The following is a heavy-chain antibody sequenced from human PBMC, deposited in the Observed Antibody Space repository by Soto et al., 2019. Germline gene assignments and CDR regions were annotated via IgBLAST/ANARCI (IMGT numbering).Heavy chain of an antibody. J-gene: IGHJ4*02. V-gene: IGHV3-23*01. D-gene: IGHD5-12*01. Sequence: EVQLLESGGGLVQPGGSLRLSCAASGFTFSSYAMSWVRQAPGKGLEWVSAISGSGGSTYYADSVKGQFTISRDNSKNTRYLQMNSLRAEDTAVYYCAILAVNIVANDYWGQGTLVTVSS. CDR3: AILAVNIVANDY. CDR1: GFTFSSYA. CDR2: ISGSGGST.